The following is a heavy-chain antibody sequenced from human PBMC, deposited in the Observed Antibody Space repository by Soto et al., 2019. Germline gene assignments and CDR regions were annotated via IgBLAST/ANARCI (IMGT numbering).Heavy chain of an antibody. CDR1: GGSISSGDYY. V-gene: IGHV4-30-4*01. CDR2: IYYSGST. Sequence: PSETLSLTCTVSGGSISSGDYYWSWIRQPPGKGLEWIGYIYYSGSTYYNPSLKSRVTISVDTSKNQFSLKLSSVTAADTAVYYCARVSRYDILTGYSWFDPWGQGTLVTVSS. J-gene: IGHJ5*02. CDR3: ARVSRYDILTGYSWFDP. D-gene: IGHD3-9*01.